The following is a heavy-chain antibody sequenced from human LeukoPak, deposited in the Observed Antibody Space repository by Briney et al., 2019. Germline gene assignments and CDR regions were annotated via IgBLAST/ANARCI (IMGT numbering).Heavy chain of an antibody. CDR2: IYTSGST. CDR1: GDSIISGSYY. Sequence: PSETLSLTCTVSGDSIISGSYYWTWIRQPAGKTLEWSGRIYTSGSTNYNPSVESRATISVDTPRNQFSLKLTSLTAADTAMYYCAQSHGWPGFDFWSQGALVTVSS. J-gene: IGHJ4*02. D-gene: IGHD6-19*01. V-gene: IGHV4-61*02. CDR3: AQSHGWPGFDF.